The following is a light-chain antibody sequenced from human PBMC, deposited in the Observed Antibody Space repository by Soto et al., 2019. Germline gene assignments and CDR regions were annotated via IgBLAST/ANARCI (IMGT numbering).Light chain of an antibody. V-gene: IGLV2-8*01. CDR2: EVT. CDR1: SSDVGGYNH. J-gene: IGLJ3*02. CDR3: SSYTTSGTYVL. Sequence: QSALTQPPSASGSPGQSVTISCTGTSSDVGGYNHVSWYQQHPGKAPKVVIYEVTKRPSGVPDRFSGSKSGNTASLTVSGLQAEDEADYYCSSYTTSGTYVLFGGGTQLTVL.